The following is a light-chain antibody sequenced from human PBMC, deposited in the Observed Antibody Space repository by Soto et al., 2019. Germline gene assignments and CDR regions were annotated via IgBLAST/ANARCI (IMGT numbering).Light chain of an antibody. CDR2: GAS. V-gene: IGKV3-20*01. CDR3: QQYGSSWT. J-gene: IGKJ1*01. CDR1: QSVSSSY. Sequence: EIVLTQSPGTLSLSPGERATISCRASQSVSSSYLAWYQQKPGQAPRLLIYGASSRATGIPDRFSGSGSGTDFTFTISRLEPEDFAVYYCQQYGSSWTFGQGTKVEIK.